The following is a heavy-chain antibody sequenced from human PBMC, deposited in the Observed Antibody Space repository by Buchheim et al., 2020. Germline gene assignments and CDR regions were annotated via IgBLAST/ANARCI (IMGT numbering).Heavy chain of an antibody. CDR2: IKSKTDGGTT. J-gene: IGHJ6*02. CDR1: GFTFSNAW. Sequence: EVQLVESGGGLVKPGGSLRLSCAASGFTFSNAWMNWVRQAPGKGLEWVGRIKSKTDGGTTDYAAPVKGRFTISRDDSKHTLYLQMNSLKTEDTAVYYCTTGKMATILGNYYYGMGVWGQGTT. D-gene: IGHD5-24*01. CDR3: TTGKMATILGNYYYGMGV. V-gene: IGHV3-15*07.